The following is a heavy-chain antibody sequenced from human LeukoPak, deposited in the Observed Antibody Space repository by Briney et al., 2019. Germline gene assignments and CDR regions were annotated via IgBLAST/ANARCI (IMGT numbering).Heavy chain of an antibody. V-gene: IGHV3-30*03. J-gene: IGHJ4*02. CDR3: ARQTGSGLFILP. CDR2: ISYDGSNK. Sequence: GGSLRLSCAASGFTFSSYGMHWARQAPGKGLEWVAVISYDGSNKHYADSVKGRFTISRDNAKNSLYLQMNSLRAEDTAVYYCARQTGSGLFILPGGQGTLVTVSS. CDR1: GFTFSSYG. D-gene: IGHD3/OR15-3a*01.